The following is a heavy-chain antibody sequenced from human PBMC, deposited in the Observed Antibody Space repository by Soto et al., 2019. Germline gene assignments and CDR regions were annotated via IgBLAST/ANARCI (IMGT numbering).Heavy chain of an antibody. D-gene: IGHD5-12*01. Sequence: QVQLVESGGGVVQPGRSLRLSCAASGFTFSLYGMHWVRQAPGKGLEWVAVTSYDGSNKYYADSVKGRFTISRDNSKNTLYLQMHSLRVEDTAVYYCAKDSGYSGYDVYDYYYGMEVWGHGTTVTVSS. CDR1: GFTFSLYG. CDR2: TSYDGSNK. CDR3: AKDSGYSGYDVYDYYYGMEV. J-gene: IGHJ6*02. V-gene: IGHV3-30*18.